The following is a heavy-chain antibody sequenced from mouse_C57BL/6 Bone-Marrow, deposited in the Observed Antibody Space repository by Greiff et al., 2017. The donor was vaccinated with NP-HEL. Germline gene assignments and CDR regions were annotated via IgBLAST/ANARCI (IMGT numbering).Heavy chain of an antibody. Sequence: VQLVESGPELVKPGASVKLSCKASGYTFTSYDINWVKQRPGQGLEWIGWIYPRDGSTKYNEKFKGKATLTVDTSSRTAYMELHSLTSEDSAVYFCARDTTVVASRYFDVWGTGTTVTVSS. CDR2: IYPRDGST. CDR3: ARDTTVVASRYFDV. V-gene: IGHV1-85*01. J-gene: IGHJ1*03. CDR1: GYTFTSYD. D-gene: IGHD1-1*01.